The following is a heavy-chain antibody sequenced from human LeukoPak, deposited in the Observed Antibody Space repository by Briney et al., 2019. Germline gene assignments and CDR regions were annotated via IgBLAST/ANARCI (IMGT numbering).Heavy chain of an antibody. CDR3: AKDLYSSSWYYFDY. J-gene: IGHJ4*02. CDR2: ISWNSGSI. Sequence: GGSLRLSCAASGFTFDDYGMSWVRQAPEKGLEWVSGISWNSGSIGYADSVKGRFTISRDNAKNSLYLQMNSLRAEDTALYYCAKDLYSSSWYYFDYWGQGTLVTVSS. D-gene: IGHD6-13*01. V-gene: IGHV3-20*04. CDR1: GFTFDDYG.